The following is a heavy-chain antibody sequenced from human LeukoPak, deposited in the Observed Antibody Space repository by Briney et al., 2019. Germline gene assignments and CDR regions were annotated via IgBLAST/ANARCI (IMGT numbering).Heavy chain of an antibody. CDR3: ASPARYCSSGSCWDS. CDR2: IYYSGNT. J-gene: IGHJ4*02. V-gene: IGHV4-59*01. Sequence: PSETLSLTCTVSRDCIRLLYWIGLRQPPGKGLEWIGNIYYSGNTNYNPSLKSRVTISVDTSKNQFSPKLTSVTAADTAIYYCASPARYCSSGSCWDSWGQGTLVTVSS. D-gene: IGHD2-15*01. CDR1: RDCIRLLY.